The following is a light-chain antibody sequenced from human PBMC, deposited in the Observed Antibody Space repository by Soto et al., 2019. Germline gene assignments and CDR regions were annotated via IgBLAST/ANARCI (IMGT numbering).Light chain of an antibody. J-gene: IGKJ1*01. V-gene: IGKV4-1*01. CDR3: QQYYITPRT. CDR1: QTVLYSSSNKNY. Sequence: DIVMTQSPDSLAVSLGERATINCQSSQTVLYSSSNKNYLAWYQHKPGQPPKLLIYWASTRESGVPDRFTGSGYGTDFTLTISSLQAEDVAVYYCQQYYITPRTFGQGTKVEIK. CDR2: WAS.